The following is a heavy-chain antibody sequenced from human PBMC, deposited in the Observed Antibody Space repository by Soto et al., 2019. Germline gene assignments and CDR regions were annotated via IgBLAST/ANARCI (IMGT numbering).Heavy chain of an antibody. CDR2: ISGSGGST. Sequence: GGSLRLSCAASGFTFSSYAMSWVRQAPGKGLEWVSAISGSGGSTYYADSVKGRFTISRDNSKNTLYLQMNSLRAEDTAVYYCAKGCKGSSVATITTSYSYGMDVWGQGTTVTVSS. CDR3: AKGCKGSSVATITTSYSYGMDV. CDR1: GFTFSSYA. J-gene: IGHJ6*02. V-gene: IGHV3-23*01. D-gene: IGHD6-13*01.